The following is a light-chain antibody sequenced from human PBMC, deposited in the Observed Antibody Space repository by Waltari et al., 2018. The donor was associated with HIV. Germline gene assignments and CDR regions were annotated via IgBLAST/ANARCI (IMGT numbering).Light chain of an antibody. Sequence: QSVLTQPPSPSGTPWQMVSISCSGGRSNLGRHTVHWYQELPGTAPKLIIYVNKQRPSGVPDRFFAFKSGTSASLAISGLQSEDEATYYCAAGDDSLNGWGFGGGTKLTVL. J-gene: IGLJ3*02. V-gene: IGLV1-44*01. CDR1: RSNLGRHT. CDR2: VNK. CDR3: AAGDDSLNGWG.